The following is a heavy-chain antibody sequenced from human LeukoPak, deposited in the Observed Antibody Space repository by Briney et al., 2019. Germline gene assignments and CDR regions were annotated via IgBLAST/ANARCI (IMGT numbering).Heavy chain of an antibody. CDR2: IYTSGSA. V-gene: IGHV4-61*02. Sequence: SQTLSLTCTVSGGSISSGSYYWSWIRQPAGKGLEWIGRIYTSGSANYNPSLKSRVTISVDTSKNQFSLKLSSVTAAATAVYYCGRVGWNYDIFTCYKYYFYYWGQGTLVTGSS. CDR1: GGSISSGSYY. CDR3: GRVGWNYDIFTCYKYYFYY. J-gene: IGHJ4*02. D-gene: IGHD3-9*01.